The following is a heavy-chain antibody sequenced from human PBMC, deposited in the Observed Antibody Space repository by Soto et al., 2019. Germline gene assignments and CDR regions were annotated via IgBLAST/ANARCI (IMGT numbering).Heavy chain of an antibody. CDR3: ARDLSYYGSGSY. CDR2: ISSSGSTI. J-gene: IGHJ4*02. CDR1: GFTFSSYE. V-gene: IGHV3-48*03. Sequence: GGSLRLSCAASGFTFSSYEMNWFRQAPGKGLEWVSYISSSGSTIYYADSVKGRFTISRDNAKNSLYLQMNSLRAEDTAVYYCARDLSYYGSGSYWGQGTLVTVSS. D-gene: IGHD3-10*01.